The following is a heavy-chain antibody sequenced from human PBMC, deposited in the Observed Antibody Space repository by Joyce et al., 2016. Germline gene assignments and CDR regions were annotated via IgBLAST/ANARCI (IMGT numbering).Heavy chain of an antibody. J-gene: IGHJ4*02. CDR3: TTLVDAGDEY. D-gene: IGHD2-8*01. CDR1: GFTFTNAW. V-gene: IGHV3-15*07. CDR2: IKSKTDGGTT. Sequence: EVHLVESGGGLVKPGGSLTLSCAASGFTFTNAWMNWVRQAPGKGLEGVDRIKSKTDGGTTDYAAPVKGRFTISRDEAKNTLYLQMNSLKTEDTAVYYCTTLVDAGDEYWGQGTLVTVSS.